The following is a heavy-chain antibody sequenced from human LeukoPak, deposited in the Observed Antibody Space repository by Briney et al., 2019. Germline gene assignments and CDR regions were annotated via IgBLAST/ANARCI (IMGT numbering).Heavy chain of an antibody. D-gene: IGHD3-22*01. CDR2: IRSKAYGGTT. J-gene: IGHJ3*02. CDR3: TRRYNYDSSRYYYVRDAFDI. V-gene: IGHV3-49*04. CDR1: GFTFGDYA. Sequence: GGSLRLSCTASGFTFGDYAMSWVRQAPGKGLEWVGFIRSKAYGGTTEFAASVKGRFTISRDDSRSIAYLQMNSLKTEDTAVYYCTRRYNYDSSRYYYVRDAFDIWGQGTMVTVSS.